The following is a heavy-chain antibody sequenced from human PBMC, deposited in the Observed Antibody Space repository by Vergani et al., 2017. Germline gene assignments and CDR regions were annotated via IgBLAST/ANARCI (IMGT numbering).Heavy chain of an antibody. Sequence: QVQLVQSGAEVKKPGSSVKVSCKASGGTFSSYTISWVRQAPGQGLEWMGRVIPILDIANYAQKFQGRVTITADKSTSTAYMELSSLRSEVTAVYYCVKDGCDFWSACRTGGVFYIRGEVSRVTLSS. CDR2: VIPILDIA. J-gene: IGHJ3*02. CDR3: VKDGCDFWSACRTGGVFYI. CDR1: GGTFSSYT. D-gene: IGHD3-3*01. V-gene: IGHV1-69*08.